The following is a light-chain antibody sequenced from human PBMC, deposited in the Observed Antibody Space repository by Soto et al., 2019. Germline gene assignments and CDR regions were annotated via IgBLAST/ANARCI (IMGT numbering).Light chain of an antibody. CDR3: QQSFSFPAT. CDR1: QSISDS. Sequence: DIQMTQSPSSLSASVGDRVTITCRASQSISDSLNWYQHKPGTAPKLLIYAASSLQSGVPSRFSGGGSGTDFTLTISSLQPEDSVTYFCQQSFSFPATFGGGTKVEIK. CDR2: AAS. V-gene: IGKV1-39*01. J-gene: IGKJ4*01.